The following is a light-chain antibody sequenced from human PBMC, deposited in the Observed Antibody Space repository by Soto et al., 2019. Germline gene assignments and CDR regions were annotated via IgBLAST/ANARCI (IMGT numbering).Light chain of an antibody. CDR2: LAS. J-gene: IGKJ2*01. V-gene: IGKV3-20*01. Sequence: EIVLTQSPGTLSLSPGERATLSCRASQSVRNNFLSWYQQRPGQAPRLLIYLASTRAAGIPDRFSGSGSGTDFTLTISRLEPEDFAVYYCQQYGDSPPRYTFGQGTNLEI. CDR1: QSVRNNF. CDR3: QQYGDSPPRYT.